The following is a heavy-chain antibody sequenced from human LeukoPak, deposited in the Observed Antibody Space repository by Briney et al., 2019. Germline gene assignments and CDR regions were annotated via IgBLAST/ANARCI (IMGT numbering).Heavy chain of an antibody. J-gene: IGHJ1*01. Sequence: PSETLSLTCSVSGGSISSYYWSWIRQPPGKGLEWIGYIYYSGSTYYNPSLKSRVTISVDTSKNQFSLKLSSVTAADTAVYYCAREGIAVAGGKAEYFQHWGQGTLVTVSS. CDR2: IYYSGST. CDR1: GGSISSYY. CDR3: AREGIAVAGGKAEYFQH. D-gene: IGHD6-19*01. V-gene: IGHV4-59*12.